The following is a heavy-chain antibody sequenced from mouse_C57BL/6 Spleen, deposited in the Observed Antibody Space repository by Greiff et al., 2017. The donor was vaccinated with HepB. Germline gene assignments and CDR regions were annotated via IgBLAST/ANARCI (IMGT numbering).Heavy chain of an antibody. V-gene: IGHV1-52*01. CDR3: ARQGRRGYFDY. CDR2: IDPSDSET. J-gene: IGHJ2*01. CDR1: GYTFTSYW. Sequence: QVQLQQPGAELVRPGSSVKLSCKASGYTFTSYWMHWVKQRPIQGLEWIGNIDPSDSETHYNQKFKDKATLTVDKSSSTAYMQLSSLTSEDSAVYYCARQGRRGYFDYWGQGTTLTVSS. D-gene: IGHD1-1*01.